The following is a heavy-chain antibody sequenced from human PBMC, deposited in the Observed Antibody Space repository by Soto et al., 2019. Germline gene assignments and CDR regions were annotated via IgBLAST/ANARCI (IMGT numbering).Heavy chain of an antibody. D-gene: IGHD3-3*01. CDR3: ARDRDYDFWCGYYSHYYYYGMDV. V-gene: IGHV3-33*01. J-gene: IGHJ6*02. Sequence: QVQLVESGGGVVQPGRSLRLSCAASGFTFSSYGMHWVRQAPGKGLEWVAVIWYDGSNKYYADSVKGRFTISRDNSKNKLYLQMNSMRAEDTAVYYCARDRDYDFWCGYYSHYYYYGMDVWGQGTTVTVSS. CDR2: IWYDGSNK. CDR1: GFTFSSYG.